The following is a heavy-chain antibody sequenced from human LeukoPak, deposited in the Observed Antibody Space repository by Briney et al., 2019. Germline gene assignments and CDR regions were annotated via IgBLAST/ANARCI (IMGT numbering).Heavy chain of an antibody. V-gene: IGHV3-23*01. Sequence: GSLRLSCAASGFTFSSYAVSWVRQAPGKGLEWVSAISGSGGSTYYADSVKGRFTISRDNSKNTLYLQMNSLRAEDTAVYYCATHHGGGLYYYDSSGYYGYWGQGTLVTVSS. CDR1: GFTFSSYA. D-gene: IGHD3-22*01. CDR3: ATHHGGGLYYYDSSGYYGY. CDR2: ISGSGGST. J-gene: IGHJ4*02.